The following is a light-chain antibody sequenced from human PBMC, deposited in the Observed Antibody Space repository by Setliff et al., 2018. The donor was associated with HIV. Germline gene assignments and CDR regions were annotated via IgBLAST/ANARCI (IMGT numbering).Light chain of an antibody. Sequence: QSVLTQPASVSGSPGQSIAISCTGTSSDIGGYNFISWYQQHPGKAPKLILYDVAQRPSGVSDRFSGSKSGNTASLTISGLQTEDEADYYCCSYAGTDTFVVFGTGTKVTVL. CDR3: CSYAGTDTFVV. V-gene: IGLV2-23*02. CDR2: DVA. CDR1: SSDIGGYNF. J-gene: IGLJ1*01.